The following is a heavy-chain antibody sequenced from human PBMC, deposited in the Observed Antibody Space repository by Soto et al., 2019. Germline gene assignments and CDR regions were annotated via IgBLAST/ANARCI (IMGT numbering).Heavy chain of an antibody. Sequence: GASVKVSCKASGYTFTSYAMHWVRQAPGQRLEWMGWINAGNGNTNYAQKLQGRVTMTTDTSTSTAYMELRSLRSDDTAVYYCARGNRIEAFDIWGQGTMVTVSS. D-gene: IGHD2-15*01. V-gene: IGHV1-3*01. J-gene: IGHJ3*02. CDR2: INAGNGNT. CDR3: ARGNRIEAFDI. CDR1: GYTFTSYA.